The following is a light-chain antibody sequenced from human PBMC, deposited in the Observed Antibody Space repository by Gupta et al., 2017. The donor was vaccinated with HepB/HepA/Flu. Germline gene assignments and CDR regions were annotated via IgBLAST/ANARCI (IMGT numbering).Light chain of an antibody. Sequence: IQMTQSPSSLSASVGDRVTITCQASQDISNFLNWYQQKPGKAPKLLIYDASNLETGVPSRFSGSGSGTHFTFTISSLQPEEIATYDCQQYDNLLTFGGGTKVEIK. J-gene: IGKJ4*01. CDR1: QDISNF. CDR2: DAS. CDR3: QQYDNLLT. V-gene: IGKV1-33*01.